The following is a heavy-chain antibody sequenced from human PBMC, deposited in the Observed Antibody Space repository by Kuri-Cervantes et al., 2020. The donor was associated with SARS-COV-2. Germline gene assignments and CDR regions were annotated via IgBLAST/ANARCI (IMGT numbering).Heavy chain of an antibody. D-gene: IGHD3-3*01. CDR1: GYTFTSYG. J-gene: IGHJ6*03. V-gene: IGHV1-46*03. CDR2: INPSGGST. CDR3: AREQTLSYDFWSGYYQEHYYMDV. Sequence: ASVKVSCKASGYTFTSYGISWVRQAPGQGLEWMGIINPSGGSTSYAQKFQGRVTMTRDTSTSTVYMELSSLRSEDTAVYYCAREQTLSYDFWSGYYQEHYYMDVWGKGTTVTVSS.